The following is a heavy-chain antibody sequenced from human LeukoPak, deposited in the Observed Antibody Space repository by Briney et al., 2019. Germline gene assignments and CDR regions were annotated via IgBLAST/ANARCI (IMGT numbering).Heavy chain of an antibody. V-gene: IGHV4-34*01. D-gene: IGHD3-22*01. CDR3: ARHSGYYYARDAFDI. Sequence: PSETLSLTCAVYGGSFSGYYWSWIRQPPGKGLEWIGEINHSGSTNYNPSLKSRVTISVDTSKNQFSLKLGSVTAADTAVYYCARHSGYYYARDAFDIWGQGTLVTVSS. CDR2: INHSGST. J-gene: IGHJ3*02. CDR1: GGSFSGYY.